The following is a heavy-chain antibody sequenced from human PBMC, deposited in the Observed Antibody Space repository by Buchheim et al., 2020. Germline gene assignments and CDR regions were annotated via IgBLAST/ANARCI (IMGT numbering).Heavy chain of an antibody. CDR1: GFTFSSYS. Sequence: EVQLVESGGGLVKPGGSLRLSCAASGFTFSSYSMNWVRQAPGKGLEWVSSISSSSSYIYYADSVKGRFTISRDNAKKSLYLQMNSLRAEDTAVYYCARDSLTGDYYDSSGYSDGMDVWGQGTT. CDR3: ARDSLTGDYYDSSGYSDGMDV. CDR2: ISSSSSYI. V-gene: IGHV3-21*01. D-gene: IGHD3-22*01. J-gene: IGHJ6*02.